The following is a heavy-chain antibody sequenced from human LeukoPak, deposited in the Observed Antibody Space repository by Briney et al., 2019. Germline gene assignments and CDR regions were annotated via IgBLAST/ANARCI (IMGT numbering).Heavy chain of an antibody. CDR1: GGSIGSYY. D-gene: IGHD3-10*01. CDR3: ARDKYYYGSFDY. Sequence: SETLSLTCTVSGGSIGSYYWSWIRQPAGKGLEWIGRIYTSGSTNYNPSLKSRVTMSVDTSKNQFSLKLSSVTAADTAVYYCARDKYYYGSFDYWGQGTLVTVSS. V-gene: IGHV4-4*07. CDR2: IYTSGST. J-gene: IGHJ4*02.